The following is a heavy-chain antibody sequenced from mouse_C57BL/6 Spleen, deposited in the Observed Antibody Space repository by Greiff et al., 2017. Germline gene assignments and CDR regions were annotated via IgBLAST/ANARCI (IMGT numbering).Heavy chain of an antibody. J-gene: IGHJ2*01. CDR1: GYTFTSYW. V-gene: IGHV1-5*01. CDR2: IYPGNSDT. D-gene: IGHD1-1*01. Sequence: VQLQQSGTVLARPGASVKMSCKTSGYTFTSYWMHWVKQRPGQGLEWIGAIYPGNSDTSYNQKFKGKAKLTAVTSASTAYMELSSLTNEDSAVYYCTRVDYYGSSPYFDYWGQGTTLTVSS. CDR3: TRVDYYGSSPYFDY.